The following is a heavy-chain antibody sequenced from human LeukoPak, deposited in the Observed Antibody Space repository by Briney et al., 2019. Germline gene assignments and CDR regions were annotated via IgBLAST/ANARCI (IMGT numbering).Heavy chain of an antibody. V-gene: IGHV4-59*01. CDR1: GGSISSYY. CDR3: ARGGYYYDSSGYYAFDY. CDR2: IYYSGST. J-gene: IGHJ4*02. Sequence: SETLSLTCTVSGGSISSYYWSWIRQPPGKGLEWIGYIYYSGSTNYNPSLKSRVTISVDTSKNQFSLKLSSVTAADTAVYYCARGGYYYDSSGYYAFDYWGQGTLVTVPS. D-gene: IGHD3-22*01.